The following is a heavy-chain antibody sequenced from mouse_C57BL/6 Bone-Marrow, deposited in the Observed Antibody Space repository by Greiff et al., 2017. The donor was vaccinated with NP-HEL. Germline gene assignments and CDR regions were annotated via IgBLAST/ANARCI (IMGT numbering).Heavy chain of an antibody. V-gene: IGHV1-53*01. CDR1: GYTLTSYW. D-gene: IGHD2-1*01. J-gene: IGHJ3*01. Sequence: QVQLQQPGTELVKPGASVKLSCKASGYTLTSYWMHWVKQRPGQGLEWIGNINPSNGGTNYNEKFKSKATLTVDKSSSTAYMQLSSLTSEDSAVYYCARAYGYYGNYEGFAYWGQGTLVTVSA. CDR3: ARAYGYYGNYEGFAY. CDR2: INPSNGGT.